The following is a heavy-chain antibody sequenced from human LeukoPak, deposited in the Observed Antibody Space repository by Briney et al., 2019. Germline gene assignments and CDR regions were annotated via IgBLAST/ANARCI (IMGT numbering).Heavy chain of an antibody. J-gene: IGHJ3*02. V-gene: IGHV3-30*04. CDR1: GFTFSRYA. Sequence: GRSLRLSCAASGFTFSRYAMHWVRQAPGEGLEWVAVAPHDGSDEDYADSVKGRFTISRDNSKNTLNLQMNSLGPEDTALYYCATGALYAFDIWGQGTMVSVSS. CDR2: APHDGSDE. CDR3: ATGALYAFDI.